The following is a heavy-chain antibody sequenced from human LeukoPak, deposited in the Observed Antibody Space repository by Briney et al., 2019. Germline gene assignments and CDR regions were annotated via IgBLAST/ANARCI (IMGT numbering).Heavy chain of an antibody. CDR3: AVGYSSGWFTYFQH. CDR2: VSYDGSNQ. D-gene: IGHD6-19*01. J-gene: IGHJ1*01. CDR1: GFTFSYYN. V-gene: IGHV3-30*04. Sequence: PGGSLRLSCAASGFTFSYYNVHWVRQAPGKGLEWVTVVSYDGSNQYYADSVKGRFTISRDNSKNTVYLQMNSLRAEDTAVYYCAVGYSSGWFTYFQHWGQGTLVTVSS.